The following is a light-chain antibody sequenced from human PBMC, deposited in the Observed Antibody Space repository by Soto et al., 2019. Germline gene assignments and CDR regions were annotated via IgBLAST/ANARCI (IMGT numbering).Light chain of an antibody. J-gene: IGLJ1*01. Sequence: QSVLTQPASVSGSPGQSITISCTGTGSDVGGYNYVSWYQQYPGKAPKVMIYDVSNRPSGVSNRFSGSKSGDTASLTISGLQAGDEADYYCSSYTRSSTLYVFGTGTKVTVL. CDR2: DVS. V-gene: IGLV2-14*03. CDR3: SSYTRSSTLYV. CDR1: GSDVGGYNY.